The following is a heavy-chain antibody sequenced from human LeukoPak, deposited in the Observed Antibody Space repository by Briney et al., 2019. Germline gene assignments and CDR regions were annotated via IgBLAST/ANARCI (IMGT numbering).Heavy chain of an antibody. CDR3: ARDRPMIVVVMDAFDI. Sequence: GGSLRLSCAASGFTFSSYSMNWVRQAPGKGLEWVSSISSSSSYIYYADSVKGRFTISRDNAKNSLYLQMNSLRAEDTAVYYCARDRPMIVVVMDAFDIWDQGTMVTVSS. CDR1: GFTFSSYS. J-gene: IGHJ3*02. V-gene: IGHV3-21*01. CDR2: ISSSSSYI. D-gene: IGHD3-22*01.